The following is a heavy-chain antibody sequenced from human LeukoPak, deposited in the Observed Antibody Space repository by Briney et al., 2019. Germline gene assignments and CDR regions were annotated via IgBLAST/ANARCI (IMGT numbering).Heavy chain of an antibody. CDR1: GGSISSYY. J-gene: IGHJ4*02. D-gene: IGHD1-14*01. V-gene: IGHV4-59*04. Sequence: SETLSLTCTVSGGSISSYYWSWIRQPPGKGLEWIASIHYSGITSFNPSLKSRVTIFVDTSKNQFSLKVNSVTAADTAVYYCARQTTGSFQWTYDYWGQGTLVTVSS. CDR3: ARQTTGSFQWTYDY. CDR2: IHYSGIT.